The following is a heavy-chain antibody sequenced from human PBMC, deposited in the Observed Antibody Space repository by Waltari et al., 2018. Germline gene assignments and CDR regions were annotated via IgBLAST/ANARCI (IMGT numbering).Heavy chain of an antibody. CDR1: DGSCIRCY. Sequence: QVQLQQWGAGLLTPSATLFITCAVYDGSCIRCYWTRIRPPPAKGLEWIGEINHSGSTNYNRSLKSRVTISVDTSKNQFSLKLSSVTAADTAVYYCARGRAAARPRVGYWYFDLWGRGTLVTVSS. V-gene: IGHV4-34*01. D-gene: IGHD6-6*01. J-gene: IGHJ2*01. CDR2: INHSGST. CDR3: ARGRAAARPRVGYWYFDL.